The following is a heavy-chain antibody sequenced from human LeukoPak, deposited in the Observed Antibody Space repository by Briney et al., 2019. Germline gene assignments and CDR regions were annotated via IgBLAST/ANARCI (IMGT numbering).Heavy chain of an antibody. D-gene: IGHD3-22*01. CDR3: TTYYYDSSGYSNWFDP. J-gene: IGHJ5*02. V-gene: IGHV1-69*05. CDR2: IIPIIGTA. Sequence: GSSVKVSCKASGGTFSSYAISWVRQAPGQGLEWMGGIIPIIGTANYAQKFQGRVTITTDESTSTAYMELSSLRSEDTAVYYCTTYYYDSSGYSNWFDPWGQGTLVTVSS. CDR1: GGTFSSYA.